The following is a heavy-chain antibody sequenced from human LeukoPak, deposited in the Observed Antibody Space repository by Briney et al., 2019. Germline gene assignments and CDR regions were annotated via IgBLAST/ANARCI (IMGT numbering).Heavy chain of an antibody. CDR2: ISYDGSNK. CDR1: GFTFSSYA. Sequence: GGSLRLSCAASGFTFSSYAMHWVRQAPGKGLEWVAVISYDGSNKYYADSVKGRFTISRDDSKNTLYLQMNSLRAEDTAVYYCARDQDYYGSGPDYWGQGTLVTVSS. D-gene: IGHD3-10*01. CDR3: ARDQDYYGSGPDY. J-gene: IGHJ4*02. V-gene: IGHV3-30*04.